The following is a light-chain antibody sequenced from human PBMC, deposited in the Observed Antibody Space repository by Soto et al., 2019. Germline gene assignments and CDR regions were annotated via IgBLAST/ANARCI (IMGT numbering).Light chain of an antibody. CDR2: EVS. V-gene: IGLV2-8*01. Sequence: QAVVTQPPSASGSPGQSVTISCTGTSSDVGGYNYVSWYQQHPGKAPKLMIYEVSKRPSGVPDRFSGSKSGNTASLTVSGLQAEDEADYYCSSYAGSSNYVFGTGTKLTVL. CDR3: SSYAGSSNYV. J-gene: IGLJ1*01. CDR1: SSDVGGYNY.